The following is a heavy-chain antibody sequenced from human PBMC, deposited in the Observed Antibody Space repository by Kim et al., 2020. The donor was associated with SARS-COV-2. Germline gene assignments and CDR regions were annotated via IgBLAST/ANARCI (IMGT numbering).Heavy chain of an antibody. V-gene: IGHV1-18*04. CDR2: ISAYNGNT. CDR1: GYTFTSYG. J-gene: IGHJ5*02. CDR3: ARERYSSSWYLS. Sequence: ASVKVSCKASGYTFTSYGISWVRQAPGQGLEWMGWISAYNGNTNYAQTLQGRVTMTTDTSTSTAYMELRSLRSDDTAVDYCARERYSSSWYLSWVQGTLVTVSS. D-gene: IGHD6-13*01.